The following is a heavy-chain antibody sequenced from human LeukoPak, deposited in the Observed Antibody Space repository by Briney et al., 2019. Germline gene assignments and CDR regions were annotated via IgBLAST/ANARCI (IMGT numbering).Heavy chain of an antibody. CDR3: AKAERGSTWYSPQFDY. D-gene: IGHD6-13*01. Sequence: PGRSLRLSCAASGFTFSSSGIHWVRQAPGKGLEWVAVISYDGSNKYYADSVKGRFTISRDDSKNTLYLQMNSLRPEDTAVYYCAKAERGSTWYSPQFDYWGQGTLVTVSS. J-gene: IGHJ4*02. CDR2: ISYDGSNK. V-gene: IGHV3-30*18. CDR1: GFTFSSSG.